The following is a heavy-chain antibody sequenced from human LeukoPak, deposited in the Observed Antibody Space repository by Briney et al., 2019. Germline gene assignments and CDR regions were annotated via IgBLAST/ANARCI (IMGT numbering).Heavy chain of an antibody. V-gene: IGHV4-34*01. CDR2: MSHSGYP. D-gene: IGHD6-6*01. Sequence: SETLSLTCAVYGGSFSGYSWTWIRQPPGKGLEWIGEMSHSGYPNYNPSLKSRVTISVDTSKNQFSLKLSSVTAADTAVYYCARDWGVSARPGYMDVWGKGTTVTVSS. CDR1: GGSFSGYS. J-gene: IGHJ6*03. CDR3: ARDWGVSARPGYMDV.